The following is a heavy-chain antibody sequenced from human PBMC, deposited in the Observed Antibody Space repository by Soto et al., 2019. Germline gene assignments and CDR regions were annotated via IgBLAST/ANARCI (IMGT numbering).Heavy chain of an antibody. V-gene: IGHV1-18*01. CDR2: ISAYNGNT. Sequence: ASVKVSCKASGYTFTSYGISWVRQAPGQGLEWMGWISAYNGNTNYAQKLQGRVTMTTDTSTSTAYMELRSLRSDDTAVYYCARENYPYYDFCSGYYSGHHYYGMDVWGQGTTVTVSS. CDR3: ARENYPYYDFCSGYYSGHHYYGMDV. J-gene: IGHJ6*02. D-gene: IGHD3-3*01. CDR1: GYTFTSYG.